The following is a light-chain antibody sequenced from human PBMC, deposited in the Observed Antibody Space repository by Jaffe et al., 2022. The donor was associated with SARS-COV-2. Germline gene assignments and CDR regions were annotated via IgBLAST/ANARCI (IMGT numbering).Light chain of an antibody. V-gene: IGLV1-44*01. CDR3: AAWDDSLNVWV. CDR1: SSNIGLNT. CDR2: SNN. Sequence: QSVLTQPPSASGAPGQRVTISCSGSSSNIGLNTVSWYQQLPGTAPTLLIYSNNQRPSGVPDRLSGSRSGTSASLAISGLQSEDAAYYYCAAWDDSLNVWVFGGGTKLTVL. J-gene: IGLJ3*02.